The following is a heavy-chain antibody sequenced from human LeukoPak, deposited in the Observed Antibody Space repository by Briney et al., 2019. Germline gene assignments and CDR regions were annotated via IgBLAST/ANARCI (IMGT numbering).Heavy chain of an antibody. Sequence: GGSLRLSCAASGFTFSSYELNWVRQAPGKGLEWVSYISSSGSTIYYAASMNGRFIILNDNAKNSLYLQMNSLRAEDTAVYYCARDSYDYVSNGDAFDIWGQGTMVTVSS. D-gene: IGHD3-16*01. J-gene: IGHJ3*02. CDR3: ARDSYDYVSNGDAFDI. V-gene: IGHV3-48*03. CDR1: GFTFSSYE. CDR2: ISSSGSTI.